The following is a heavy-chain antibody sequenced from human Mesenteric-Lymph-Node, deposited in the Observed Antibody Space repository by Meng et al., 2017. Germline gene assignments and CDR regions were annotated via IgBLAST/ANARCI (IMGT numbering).Heavy chain of an antibody. D-gene: IGHD4-17*01. V-gene: IGHV3-21*01. CDR2: ISSSSSYI. Sequence: GESLKISCAGSGFTFSNHAMTWVRQAPGKGLEWVSSISSSSSYIYYADSVKGRFTISRDNAKNSLYLQMNSLRAEDTAVYYCARDWGVTTYRYYYYYGMDVWGQGTTVTVSS. J-gene: IGHJ6*02. CDR3: ARDWGVTTYRYYYYYGMDV. CDR1: GFTFSNHA.